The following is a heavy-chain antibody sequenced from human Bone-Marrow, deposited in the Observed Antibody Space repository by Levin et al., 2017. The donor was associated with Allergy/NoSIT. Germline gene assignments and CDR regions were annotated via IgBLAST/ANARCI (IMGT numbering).Heavy chain of an antibody. V-gene: IGHV4-30-4*08. CDR1: GASISSGDYY. J-gene: IGHJ5*02. CDR3: AREDLAVPPKGFDP. CDR2: IYYSGST. D-gene: IGHD2-2*01. Sequence: SETLSLTCTVSGASISSGDYYWSWIRQPPGTGLEWIGYIYYSGSTHYTPSLKSRLTISVDTSKNHFSLKLRSVTAADTAVYYCAREDLAVPPKGFDPWGPGTLVTVSS.